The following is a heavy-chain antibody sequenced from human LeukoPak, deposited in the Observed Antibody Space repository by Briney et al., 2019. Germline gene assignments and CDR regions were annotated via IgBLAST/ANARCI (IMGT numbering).Heavy chain of an antibody. CDR2: ISAYNGKT. D-gene: IGHD4-17*01. CDR1: GYTFVNSG. CDR3: ARGSYGDGED. Sequence: ASVKVSCKASGYTFVNSGITWVRQAPGQGLEWMGWISAYNGKTDFAQKFQGRVAMTTDTSTSTAYMELGSLTSDDTAVYYCARGSYGDGEDWGQGTLVTVSS. V-gene: IGHV1-18*01. J-gene: IGHJ4*02.